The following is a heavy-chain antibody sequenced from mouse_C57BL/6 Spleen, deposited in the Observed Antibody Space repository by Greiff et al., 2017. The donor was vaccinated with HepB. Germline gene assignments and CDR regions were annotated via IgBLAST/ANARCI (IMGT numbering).Heavy chain of an antibody. Sequence: VKQSCKASGYTFTSYWMHWVKQRPGQGLEWIGEIDPSDSYTNYNQKFKCKSTLTVDKSSSTAYMQLSSLTSEDSAVYYCAGLYGKAWFAYWGQGTLVTVSA. D-gene: IGHD2-1*01. J-gene: IGHJ3*01. CDR3: AGLYGKAWFAY. CDR2: IDPSDSYT. CDR1: GYTFTSYW. V-gene: IGHV1-69*01.